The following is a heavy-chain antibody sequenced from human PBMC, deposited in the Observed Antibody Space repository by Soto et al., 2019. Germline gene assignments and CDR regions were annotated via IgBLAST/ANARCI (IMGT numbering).Heavy chain of an antibody. CDR1: GYRFTTFY. CDR3: ARDGNFALPGYSFGFDF. J-gene: IGHJ4*02. Sequence: ASVKVSCKASGYRFTTFYIHWVRQAPGQGLEWMGRMNLDTGGTTYAQKFQGRVTMTRDTSISTAYMEVTNLKSDDTAIYYCARDGNFALPGYSFGFDFWGQGTLVTVSS. CDR2: MNLDTGGT. V-gene: IGHV1-2*06. D-gene: IGHD5-18*01.